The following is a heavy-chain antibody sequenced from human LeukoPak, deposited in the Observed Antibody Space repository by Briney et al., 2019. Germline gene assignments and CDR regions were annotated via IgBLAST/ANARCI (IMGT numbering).Heavy chain of an antibody. CDR1: GFTYNNYW. Sequence: GGSLRLSCVASGFTYNNYWMSWVRQAPGKGPEWVANIKQDGSEQYYLDSVKGRFTISRDNARDSLYLQMNSLRDDDTSVYFCARDASALYWGRGTLVTVSS. CDR3: ARDASALY. D-gene: IGHD6-19*01. CDR2: IKQDGSEQ. V-gene: IGHV3-7*01. J-gene: IGHJ4*02.